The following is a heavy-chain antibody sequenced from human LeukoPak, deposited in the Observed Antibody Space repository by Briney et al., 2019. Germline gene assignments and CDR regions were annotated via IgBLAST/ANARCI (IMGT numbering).Heavy chain of an antibody. CDR1: GGSISGHF. V-gene: IGHV4-59*11. CDR3: ARDLRAAPVRALDP. D-gene: IGHD2-2*01. CDR2: ISHSGSA. Sequence: SETLSLTCNVSGGSISGHFWSWNRLSPGKGLEWIGYISHSGSANYNPSLESRATIALDTSKNQFSLRLRSVTAADTAIYYCARDLRAAPVRALDPWGQGAPVTVS. J-gene: IGHJ5*02.